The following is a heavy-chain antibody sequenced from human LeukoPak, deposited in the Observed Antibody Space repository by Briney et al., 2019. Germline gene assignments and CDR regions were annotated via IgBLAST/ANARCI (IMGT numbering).Heavy chain of an antibody. D-gene: IGHD5-18*01. J-gene: IGHJ4*02. CDR3: ARLYSYGYGDFDY. Sequence: GGSLRLSCAASGFTFSTYSMNWVRQVPGKGLEWVSSISSNSRYIYYADSMRGRFTISRDNAKNSLYLQMNSLRAEDTAVYYCARLYSYGYGDFDYWGQGTLVTVSS. CDR1: GFTFSTYS. CDR2: ISSNSRYI. V-gene: IGHV3-21*01.